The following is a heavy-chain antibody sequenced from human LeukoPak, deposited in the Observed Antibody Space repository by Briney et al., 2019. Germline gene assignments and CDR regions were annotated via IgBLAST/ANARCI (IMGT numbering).Heavy chain of an antibody. Sequence: EGSLRLSCAASGFTFSSYAMSWVRQAPGKGLEWVSAISGSGGSTYYADSVKGRFTISRDNSKNTLYLQMNSLRAEDTAVYYCAKDESGSYYSYFDYWGQGTLVTVSS. CDR2: ISGSGGST. J-gene: IGHJ4*02. D-gene: IGHD1-26*01. V-gene: IGHV3-23*01. CDR1: GFTFSSYA. CDR3: AKDESGSYYSYFDY.